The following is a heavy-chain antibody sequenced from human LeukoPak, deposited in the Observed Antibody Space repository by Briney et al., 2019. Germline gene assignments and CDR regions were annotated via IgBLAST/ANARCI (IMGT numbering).Heavy chain of an antibody. CDR3: ARDDSPYGSGTYY. V-gene: IGHV4-34*01. CDR1: GGSFSGYY. D-gene: IGHD3-10*01. Sequence: SETLSLTCAVYGGSFSGYYWSWIRQPPGKGLEWIGEINHSGSTNYNPSLKSRVTISVDTSKNQFSLKLSSVTAADTAVYYCARDDSPYGSGTYYWGQGILVTISS. J-gene: IGHJ4*02. CDR2: INHSGST.